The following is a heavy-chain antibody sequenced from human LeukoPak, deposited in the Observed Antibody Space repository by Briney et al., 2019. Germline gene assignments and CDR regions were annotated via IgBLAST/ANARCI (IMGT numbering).Heavy chain of an antibody. CDR1: GFTFSSYS. CDR3: ARSLETLRTPAYDY. V-gene: IGHV3-21*01. D-gene: IGHD1-1*01. Sequence: GGSLRLSCAASGFTFSSYSMNWVRQAPGKGLEWVSSISSGSSSIYYADSVRGRFTISRDNAKNSLYLQMNSLRAEDTALYHCARSLETLRTPAYDYWGQGSLVTVSS. J-gene: IGHJ4*02. CDR2: ISSGSSSI.